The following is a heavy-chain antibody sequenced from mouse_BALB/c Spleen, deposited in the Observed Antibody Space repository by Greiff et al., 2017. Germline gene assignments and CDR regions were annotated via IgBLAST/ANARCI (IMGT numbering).Heavy chain of an antibody. D-gene: IGHD2-10*02. J-gene: IGHJ4*01. V-gene: IGHV5-4*02. CDR3: ARESEYGNYGNAMDY. CDR1: GFTFSDYY. CDR2: ISDGGSYT. Sequence: EVMLVESGGGLVTPGGSLKLSCAASGFTFSDYYMYWVRQTPEKRLEWVATISDGGSYTYYPDSVKGRFTISRDKAKNNLYLQMSSLKSEETAMYYCARESEYGNYGNAMDYWGQGTTVTVSS.